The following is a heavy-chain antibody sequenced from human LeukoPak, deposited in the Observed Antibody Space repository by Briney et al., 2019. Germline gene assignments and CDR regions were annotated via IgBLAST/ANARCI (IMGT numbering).Heavy chain of an antibody. J-gene: IGHJ4*02. CDR1: GGSISSFY. CDR3: ARDLGTGDPSGTNY. V-gene: IGHV4-59*12. CDR2: IYYNGNT. D-gene: IGHD7-27*01. Sequence: SETLSLTCTVSGGSISSFYWSWIRQPPGKGLDWIGYIYYNGNTNYNPSLKSRVTISVDTSKKQFSLKLSSVTAADTAVYYCARDLGTGDPSGTNYWGQGTLVTVSS.